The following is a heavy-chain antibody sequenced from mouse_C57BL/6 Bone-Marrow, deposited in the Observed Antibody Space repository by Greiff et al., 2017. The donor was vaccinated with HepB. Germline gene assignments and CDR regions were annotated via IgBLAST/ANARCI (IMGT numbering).Heavy chain of an antibody. V-gene: IGHV1-4*01. J-gene: IGHJ4*01. CDR3: ARNYYGSSDYAMDY. Sequence: QVQLQQSGAELARPGASVKMSCKASGYTFTSYTMHWVKQRPGQGLEWIGYINPSNGYTKYNQKFKDKATLTADKSSSTAYMQLSSLTSEDSAVYYCARNYYGSSDYAMDYWGQGTSVTVSS. CDR2: INPSNGYT. CDR1: GYTFTSYT. D-gene: IGHD1-1*01.